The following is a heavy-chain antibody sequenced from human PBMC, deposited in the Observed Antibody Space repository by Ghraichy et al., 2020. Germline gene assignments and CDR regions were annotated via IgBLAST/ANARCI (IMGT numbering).Heavy chain of an antibody. J-gene: IGHJ3*02. Sequence: GGSLRLSCAASGFTFSGSAVHWVRQASGKGLEWVGRIRSKPNYYATSYGAPVKGRFTISRDDSKNTAYLQMNSLKTEDTAVYYCSRHRWYILTGYYGFDIWGQGTMVTVSS. CDR1: GFTFSGSA. V-gene: IGHV3-73*01. D-gene: IGHD3-9*01. CDR2: IRSKPNYYAT. CDR3: SRHRWYILTGYYGFDI.